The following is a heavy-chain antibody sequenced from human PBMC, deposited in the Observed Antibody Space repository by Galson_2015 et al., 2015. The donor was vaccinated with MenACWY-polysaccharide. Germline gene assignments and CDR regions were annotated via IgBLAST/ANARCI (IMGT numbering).Heavy chain of an antibody. J-gene: IGHJ4*02. CDR2: ISNSGGTI. D-gene: IGHD1-26*01. V-gene: IGHV3-11*01. Sequence: RQAPGKGLEWVSYISNSGGTIYYADSVKGRFTISRDNAKNSLYLQLTSLRAEDTALYYCARVRGSYSVDYWGQGTLVTVSS. CDR3: ARVRGSYSVDY.